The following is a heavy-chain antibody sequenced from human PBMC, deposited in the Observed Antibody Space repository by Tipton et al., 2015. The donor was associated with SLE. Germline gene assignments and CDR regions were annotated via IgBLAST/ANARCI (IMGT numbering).Heavy chain of an antibody. V-gene: IGHV4-4*07. J-gene: IGHJ4*02. CDR2: IFTSGIT. Sequence: TLSLTCTVSGGSISSYYWSWIRQPAGKGLEWIGHIFTSGITNYNPSLKSRVSISIDTSKNQFSLKLSSVTAADTAVYYCARGKIAAAGWYYFEYWGQGTLVTVSS. CDR1: GGSISSYY. D-gene: IGHD6-13*01. CDR3: ARGKIAAAGWYYFEY.